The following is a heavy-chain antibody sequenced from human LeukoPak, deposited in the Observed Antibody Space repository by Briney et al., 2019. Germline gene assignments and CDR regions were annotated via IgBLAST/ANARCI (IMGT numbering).Heavy chain of an antibody. CDR1: GFTFSSYS. D-gene: IGHD3-10*01. J-gene: IGHJ1*01. CDR3: ARDRDPFSITMVRGVIKYFQH. CDR2: ISSSSSYI. V-gene: IGHV3-21*01. Sequence: GGSLRLSCAASGFTFSSYSMNWVRQAPGKGLGWVSSISSSSSYIYYADSVKGRFTISRDNSKNTLYLQMNSLRAEDTAVYYCARDRDPFSITMVRGVIKYFQHWGQGTLVTVSS.